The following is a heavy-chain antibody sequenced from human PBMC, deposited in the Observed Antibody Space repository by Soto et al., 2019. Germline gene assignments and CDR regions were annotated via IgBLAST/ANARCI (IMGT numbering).Heavy chain of an antibody. CDR2: ISGSGANT. D-gene: IGHD3-10*01. CDR1: GFTLSSYA. V-gene: IGHV3-23*01. J-gene: IGHJ4*02. CDR3: ANGGITLVRGSFDY. Sequence: EVQLLESGGGLVQPGGSLRLSCAVSGFTLSSYAMSWVRQDPGKGLEWVSAISGSGANTYYADSVKGRFTISRDKSKNILFLQMSSLRAEDTAVYYCANGGITLVRGSFDYWGEGTLVTVS.